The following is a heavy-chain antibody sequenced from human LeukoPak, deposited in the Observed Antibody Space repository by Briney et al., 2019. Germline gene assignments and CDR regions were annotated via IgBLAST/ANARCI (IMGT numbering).Heavy chain of an antibody. V-gene: IGHV3-30*01. D-gene: IGHD3-16*01. CDR2: ISYDGSNK. CDR3: ARDHDYSLDY. Sequence: GGSLRLSCAAAALTFSSYAMHRVRQAPGKGLEWPAVISYDGSNKYYADSVKGRFTISRDNSKNTLYLQMNSLRAEDTAVYYCARDHDYSLDYWGQGTVVTVSS. CDR1: ALTFSSYA. J-gene: IGHJ4*02.